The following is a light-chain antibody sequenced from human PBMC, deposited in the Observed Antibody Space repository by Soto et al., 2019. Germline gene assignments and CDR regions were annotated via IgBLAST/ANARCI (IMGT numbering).Light chain of an antibody. Sequence: QSALTQPPSVSGSPGQSVTISCTGTSSDVGSYNRVSWYQQAPGTAPKLMIYGVSNLPSGVPDRFSGSKSGNTASLTISGLQAEDEADYYCSSYTSRSTFVVFGGGTKLTVL. CDR3: SSYTSRSTFVV. CDR2: GVS. J-gene: IGLJ2*01. V-gene: IGLV2-18*02. CDR1: SSDVGSYNR.